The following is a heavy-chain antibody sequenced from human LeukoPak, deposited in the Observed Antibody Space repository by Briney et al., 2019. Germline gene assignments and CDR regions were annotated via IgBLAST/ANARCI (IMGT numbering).Heavy chain of an antibody. Sequence: GGSLRLSCAASGFTFSSYSMNWVRQAPGKGLEWVSSISSSSSYIYYADSVKGRFTISRDNAKTSLYLQMNSLRAEDTAVYYCARDAGHCSSTSCLIALWFDYWGQGTLVTVSS. CDR1: GFTFSSYS. D-gene: IGHD2-2*01. CDR2: ISSSSSYI. V-gene: IGHV3-21*01. J-gene: IGHJ4*02. CDR3: ARDAGHCSSTSCLIALWFDY.